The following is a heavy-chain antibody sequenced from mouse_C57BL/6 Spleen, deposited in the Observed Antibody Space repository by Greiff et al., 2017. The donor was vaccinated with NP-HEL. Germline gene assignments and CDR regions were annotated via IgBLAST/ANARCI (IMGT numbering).Heavy chain of an antibody. D-gene: IGHD3-2*02. CDR2: INPCSSGT. J-gene: IGHJ2*01. Sequence: QVQLKQPGAELVRPGTSVKVSCKASGYAFTNYLLQWVKQRPGQGLEWIGMINPCSSGTNYNQKFKGKATLTADKSSSTAYMQLSSLTSEDSAVYYCARGKTQASYDYWGQVTTLTVAS. V-gene: IGHV1-54*01. CDR3: ARGKTQASYDY. CDR1: GYAFTNYL.